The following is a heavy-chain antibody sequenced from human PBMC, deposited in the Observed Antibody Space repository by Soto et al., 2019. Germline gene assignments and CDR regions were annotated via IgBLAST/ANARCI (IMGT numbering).Heavy chain of an antibody. V-gene: IGHV1-8*01. CDR2: MNPKSGHT. J-gene: IGHJ5*02. CDR3: ARQIPDEKFDP. CDR1: GYNFIDYS. Sequence: QVQLVQSGAEVKKPGASVKVSCKASGYNFIDYSINWVRQAPGQGLEWMGWMNPKSGHTAHAQKIQGRVILTRDTSINTFYRKLPSLTSGNTAVYFCARQIPDEKFDPGGRGTQVTVSS.